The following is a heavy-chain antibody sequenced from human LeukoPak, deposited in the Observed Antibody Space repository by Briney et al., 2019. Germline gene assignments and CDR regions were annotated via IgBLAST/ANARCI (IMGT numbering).Heavy chain of an antibody. J-gene: IGHJ4*02. CDR2: INHSGST. D-gene: IGHD6-13*01. Sequence: SETLSLTCAVYGGSFSGYYWSWIRQPPGKGLEWIGEINHSGSTNYNPSLKSRVTISVDTSKNQFSLKLSSVTAADTAVYYCAARESGIAAAGTSFDYWGQGTLVTVSS. CDR3: AARESGIAAAGTSFDY. CDR1: GGSFSGYY. V-gene: IGHV4-34*01.